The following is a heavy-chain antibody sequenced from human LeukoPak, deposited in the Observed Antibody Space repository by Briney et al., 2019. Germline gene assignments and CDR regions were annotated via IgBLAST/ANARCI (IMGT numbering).Heavy chain of an antibody. CDR1: GDSISSSY. Sequence: SETLSLTCTVSGDSISSSYWSWIRQPPGKGLEWIGYLSYSGSTNYNFSLKSRVTISADTSKNQFSLKVGSMTAADTAVYYCARAGGYGLIDYWGQGTMVTVSS. V-gene: IGHV4-59*12. CDR3: ARAGGYGLIDY. J-gene: IGHJ4*02. CDR2: LSYSGST. D-gene: IGHD5-18*01.